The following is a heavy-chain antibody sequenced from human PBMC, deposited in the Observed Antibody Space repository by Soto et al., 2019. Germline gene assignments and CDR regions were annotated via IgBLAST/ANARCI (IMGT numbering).Heavy chain of an antibody. J-gene: IGHJ3*02. D-gene: IGHD1-1*01. CDR2: ILVGGST. CDR1: GFICSSYD. CDR3: AKATATSGGAFEI. Sequence: LRLSCAVSGFICSSYDMSWVRQAPGKGLEWVSTILVGGSTHYEDAVKGRFTISRDTSKNTVYLQMNSLTAGDTAVYYCAKATATSGGAFEIYGQGTMVTVSS. V-gene: IGHV3-23*01.